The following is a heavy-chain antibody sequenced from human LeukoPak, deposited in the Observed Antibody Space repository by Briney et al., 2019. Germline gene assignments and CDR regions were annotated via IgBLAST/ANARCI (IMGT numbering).Heavy chain of an antibody. J-gene: IGHJ4*02. Sequence: GGSLRLSCAASGFTFSSFGMHWVRQAPGKGLEWVAFIRYDGTDKYYADSVKGRFTISRDNSKNTLYLQMNSLRPEDTAVYYCAPRVGVITAPFDYWGQGTLVTVSS. D-gene: IGHD2-21*01. CDR3: APRVGVITAPFDY. CDR1: GFTFSSFG. V-gene: IGHV3-30*02. CDR2: IRYDGTDK.